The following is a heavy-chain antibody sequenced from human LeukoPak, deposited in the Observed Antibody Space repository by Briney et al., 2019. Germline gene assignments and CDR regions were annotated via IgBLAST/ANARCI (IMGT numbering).Heavy chain of an antibody. V-gene: IGHV5-51*01. Sequence: GESLKISCKASGYSFFNHCIGSVRQTPGKGLEWMGVIFPDDSDPRYNPSFQGQVTFSVDKSMSTAYLQWTSLKASDTAMYFCYTTVVTLANDYWGQGTLVAVSS. J-gene: IGHJ4*02. D-gene: IGHD4-23*01. CDR2: IFPDDSDP. CDR1: GYSFFNHC. CDR3: YTTVVTLANDY.